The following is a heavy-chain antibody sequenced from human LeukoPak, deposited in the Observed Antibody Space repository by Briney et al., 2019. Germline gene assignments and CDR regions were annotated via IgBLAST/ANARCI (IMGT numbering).Heavy chain of an antibody. CDR2: INTDGSDT. Sequence: GGSLRLSCAASGFTFSKYWMHWVRQAPGKGLVRVSRINTDGSDTNSADSVKGRFTISRDNAKNTLYLQMNSLRAEDTAVYYCARAYCSRTSCYSELFDPWGQGILVTVSS. CDR3: ARAYCSRTSCYSELFDP. CDR1: GFTFSKYW. V-gene: IGHV3-74*01. J-gene: IGHJ5*02. D-gene: IGHD2-2*01.